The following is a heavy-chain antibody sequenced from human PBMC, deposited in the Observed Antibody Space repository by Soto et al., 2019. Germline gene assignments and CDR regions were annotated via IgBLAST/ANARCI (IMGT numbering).Heavy chain of an antibody. J-gene: IGHJ6*03. CDR2: ISGSGGST. V-gene: IGHV3-23*01. D-gene: IGHD6-6*01. Sequence: PGGSLRLSCAASGFTFSSYAMSWVRQAPGKGLEWVSAISGSGGSTYYADSVKGRFTISRDNSKNTLYLQMNSLRAEDTAVYYCAKDHVGQLARRNYYYYYYYMDVWGKGTTVTVSS. CDR3: AKDHVGQLARRNYYYYYYYMDV. CDR1: GFTFSSYA.